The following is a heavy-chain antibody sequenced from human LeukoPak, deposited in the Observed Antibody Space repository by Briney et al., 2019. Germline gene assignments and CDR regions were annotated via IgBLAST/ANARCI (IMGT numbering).Heavy chain of an antibody. CDR3: ARVDGTVSLDY. Sequence: SETLSLTCTVSGGSISIGDYYWSWIRQPPGKGLEWIGYIYYSGSTYYNPSLKSRITISGDTSKNQFSLKVSSVTATDTAVYYRARVDGTVSLDYWGQGTLVTVSS. D-gene: IGHD4-17*01. V-gene: IGHV4-30-4*01. J-gene: IGHJ4*02. CDR1: GGSISIGDYY. CDR2: IYYSGST.